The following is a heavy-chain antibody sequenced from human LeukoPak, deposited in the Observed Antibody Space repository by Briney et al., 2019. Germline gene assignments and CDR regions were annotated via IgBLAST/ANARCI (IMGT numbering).Heavy chain of an antibody. Sequence: PSGTLSLTCTVSGGSISSGSYYWSWIRQPAGKGLEWIGRIYTSGSTNYNPSLKSRVTISVDTSKNQFSLKLSSVTAADTAVYYCARGGVTTSFDYWGQGTLVTVSS. D-gene: IGHD2-21*02. V-gene: IGHV4-61*02. CDR2: IYTSGST. CDR3: ARGGVTTSFDY. J-gene: IGHJ4*02. CDR1: GGSISSGSYY.